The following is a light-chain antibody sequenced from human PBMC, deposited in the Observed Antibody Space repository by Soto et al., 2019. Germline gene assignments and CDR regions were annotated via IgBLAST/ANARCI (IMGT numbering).Light chain of an antibody. V-gene: IGLV2-11*01. CDR3: CSYAGSYVYV. J-gene: IGLJ1*01. Sequence: QSVLTQPRSVSRSPGQSVSISCTGTSSDVGGYNYVSWYQQHPGKAPKLMLHDVSKRPSGVPDRFSGSKSGNTASLTISGLQAEDEADYYCCSYAGSYVYVFGTGTKVTVL. CDR2: DVS. CDR1: SSDVGGYNY.